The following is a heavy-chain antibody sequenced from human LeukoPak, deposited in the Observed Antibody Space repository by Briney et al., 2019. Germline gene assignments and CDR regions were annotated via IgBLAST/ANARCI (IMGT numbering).Heavy chain of an antibody. CDR3: ASLRRDYGGNFDY. D-gene: IGHD4-23*01. CDR2: IYYSGST. J-gene: IGHJ4*02. CDR1: GGSISSYY. V-gene: IGHV4-59*01. Sequence: NASETLSLTCTVSGGSISSYYWSWIRQPPGKGLEWIGYIYYSGSTNYNPSLKSRVTISVDTSKNQFSLKLSSVTAADTAVYYCASLRRDYGGNFDYWGQGTLVTVSS.